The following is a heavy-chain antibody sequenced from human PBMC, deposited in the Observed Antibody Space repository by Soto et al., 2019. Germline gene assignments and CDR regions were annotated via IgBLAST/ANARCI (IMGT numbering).Heavy chain of an antibody. D-gene: IGHD2-21*02. Sequence: SETLSLTCIVSGESISSSSYYWGWIRQPPGKGLEWIGSIYYSGRTYYNPSFKSRVTISIDTSKDQFSLKLSSVTATDTAVYYCARQRTTVVTQAYFDHWGQGALVTSPQ. CDR1: GESISSSSYY. V-gene: IGHV4-39*01. CDR3: ARQRTTVVTQAYFDH. J-gene: IGHJ4*02. CDR2: IYYSGRT.